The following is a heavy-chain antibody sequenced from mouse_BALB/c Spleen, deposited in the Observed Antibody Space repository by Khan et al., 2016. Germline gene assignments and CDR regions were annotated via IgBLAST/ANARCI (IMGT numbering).Heavy chain of an antibody. D-gene: IGHD4-1*01. Sequence: QVQLQQSGAELVKPGASVKMSCKASGYTFTSYWMHWVKQRPGQGLEWIGVIDPSDSYTSYNQKFKGKATLTVDTSSSTAYMQLSSLTSEDSAVYYCTLGRMDYWGQGTSVTVSS. V-gene: IGHV1S127*01. CDR2: IDPSDSYT. J-gene: IGHJ4*01. CDR3: TLGRMDY. CDR1: GYTFTSYW.